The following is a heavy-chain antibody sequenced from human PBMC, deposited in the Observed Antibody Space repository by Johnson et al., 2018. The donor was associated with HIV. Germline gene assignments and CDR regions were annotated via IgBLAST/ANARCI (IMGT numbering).Heavy chain of an antibody. CDR3: AREDPREFHGYGGDGFDI. CDR1: GFIFDDYA. V-gene: IGHV3-20*04. CDR2: ISWNGDST. Sequence: VQLVESGGGVVQPVRSLRLSCAASGFIFDDYAMHWVRQAPGKGLEWVSGISWNGDSTGYGDFVKGRFTISRDNAKNALYLQMNSLRAEDKALYYCAREDPREFHGYGGDGFDIWGQGTMVTVAS. J-gene: IGHJ3*02. D-gene: IGHD3-16*01.